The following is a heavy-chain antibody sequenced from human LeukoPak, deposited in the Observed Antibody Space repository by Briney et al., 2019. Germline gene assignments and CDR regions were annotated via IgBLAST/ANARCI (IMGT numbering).Heavy chain of an antibody. CDR1: GFIFSNYE. V-gene: IGHV3-48*03. Sequence: PGGSLRLSCAASGFIFSNYEMNWVRQAPGKGLEWVSYISSSGSTIYYADSVKGRFTISRDNAKNSLYLQMNSLRAEDTAVYYCARNSRAYYTGLDYWGQGTLVTVSS. J-gene: IGHJ4*02. CDR2: ISSSGSTI. D-gene: IGHD3-3*01. CDR3: ARNSRAYYTGLDY.